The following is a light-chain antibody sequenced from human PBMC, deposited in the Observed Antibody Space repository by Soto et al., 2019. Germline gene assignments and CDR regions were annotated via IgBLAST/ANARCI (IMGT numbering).Light chain of an antibody. CDR2: WAS. CDR3: QQAYSFPIT. Sequence: IVMTHSQDSLGMSLGERATINCNSIQNILYKSKNKKYLAWYQQKQGQPPKLLIYWASTRESGVPERFSGSGSGTDLTLTINSLKPEDFATYYCQQAYSFPITFGQGTRLEIK. CDR1: QNILYKSKNKKY. V-gene: IGKV4-1*01. J-gene: IGKJ5*01.